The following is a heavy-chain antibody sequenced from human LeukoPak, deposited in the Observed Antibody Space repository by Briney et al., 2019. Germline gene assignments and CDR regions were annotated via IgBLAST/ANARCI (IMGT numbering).Heavy chain of an antibody. V-gene: IGHV4-34*01. CDR3: AGVLVSSSWYVSPWYYYYYMDV. J-gene: IGHJ6*03. CDR1: GGSFSGYY. D-gene: IGHD6-13*01. Sequence: SETLSLTCAVYGGSFSGYYWSWIRQPPGKGLEWIGEINHSGSTNYNPSLKSRVTISVDTSKNQFSLKLSSVTAADTAVYYCAGVLVSSSWYVSPWYYYYYMDVWGKGTTVTISS. CDR2: INHSGST.